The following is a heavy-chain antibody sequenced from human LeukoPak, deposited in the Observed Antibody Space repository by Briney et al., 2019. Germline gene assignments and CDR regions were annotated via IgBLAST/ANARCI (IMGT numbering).Heavy chain of an antibody. D-gene: IGHD5-24*01. V-gene: IGHV1-18*01. CDR2: ISAYNGNT. CDR1: GYTFTSYN. J-gene: IGHJ4*02. CDR3: ARVYDAYKDYYFDY. Sequence: ASVKVSCKASGYTFTSYNINWVPQAPGQGLEWIGWISAYNGNTNYAQKLQGRVTMTTDTSTSTAYMELRSLRSDDTAVYYCARVYDAYKDYYFDYWGQGTLVTVSS.